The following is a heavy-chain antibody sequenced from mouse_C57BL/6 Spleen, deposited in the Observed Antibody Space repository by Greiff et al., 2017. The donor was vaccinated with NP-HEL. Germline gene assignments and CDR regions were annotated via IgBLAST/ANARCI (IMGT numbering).Heavy chain of an antibody. CDR2: IHPSDSDT. J-gene: IGHJ2*01. Sequence: VQLQQSGAELVKPGASVKVSCKASGYTFTSYWMHWVKQRPGQGLEWIGRIHPSDSDTNYNQKFKGKDTLTVDKSSSTSYMQLSSLTSEDSAVYYRAIATLVANWDVDFDYWGQGTTLTVSS. V-gene: IGHV1-74*01. D-gene: IGHD1-1*01. CDR3: AIATLVANWDVDFDY. CDR1: GYTFTSYW.